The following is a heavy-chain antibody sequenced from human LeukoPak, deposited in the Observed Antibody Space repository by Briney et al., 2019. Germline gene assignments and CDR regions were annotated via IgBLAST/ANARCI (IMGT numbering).Heavy chain of an antibody. CDR1: GYSFTSYW. J-gene: IGHJ6*02. Sequence: GESLEISCKGSGYSFTSYWIGWVRQMPGKGLEWMGVIYPGDSDTTYSPSFQGQVTISADKSISTAYLQWSSLKASDTAMYYCARHGHSSSGYYYYGMDVWGQGTTVTVSS. D-gene: IGHD6-13*01. CDR2: IYPGDSDT. V-gene: IGHV5-51*01. CDR3: ARHGHSSSGYYYYGMDV.